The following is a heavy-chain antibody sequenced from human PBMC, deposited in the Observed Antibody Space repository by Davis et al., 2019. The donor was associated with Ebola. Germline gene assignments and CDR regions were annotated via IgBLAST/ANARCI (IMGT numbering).Heavy chain of an antibody. D-gene: IGHD6-19*01. Sequence: SVKVSCKASGYTFTSYGISWVLQAPGQGLEWMGGIIPIFGTANYAQKFQGRVTITADESTSTAYMELSSLRSEDTAVYYCARDFRPGSGWYKARDYYYMDVWGKGTTVTVSS. J-gene: IGHJ6*03. CDR1: GYTFTSYG. CDR3: ARDFRPGSGWYKARDYYYMDV. CDR2: IIPIFGTA. V-gene: IGHV1-69*13.